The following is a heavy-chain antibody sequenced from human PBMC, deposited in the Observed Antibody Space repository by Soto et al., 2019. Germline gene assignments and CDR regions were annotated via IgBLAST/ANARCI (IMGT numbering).Heavy chain of an antibody. J-gene: IGHJ4*02. V-gene: IGHV3-30*18. CDR3: AKARIAVAPVLDY. CDR1: GFTFSSYG. CDR2: ISYDGSNK. Sequence: SLRLSCAASGFTFSSYGTHWVRQAPGKGLEWVAVISYDGSNKYYADSVKGRFTISRDNSKNTLYLQMNSLRAEDTAVYYCAKARIAVAPVLDYWGQGTLVTVSS. D-gene: IGHD6-19*01.